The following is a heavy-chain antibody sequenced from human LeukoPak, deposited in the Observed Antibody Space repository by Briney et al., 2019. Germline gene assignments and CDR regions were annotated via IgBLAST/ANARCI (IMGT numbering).Heavy chain of an antibody. D-gene: IGHD3-10*01. CDR2: ISGSGGST. Sequence: GGSLRLSCAASGFTFSSYAMSWVRQAPGKELEWVSAISGSGGSTYYADSVKGRFTISRDNSKNTLYLQMNSLRAEDTAVYYCAKVPQYYGSGSSPYHFDYWGQGTLVTVSS. CDR3: AKVPQYYGSGSSPYHFDY. V-gene: IGHV3-23*01. J-gene: IGHJ4*02. CDR1: GFTFSSYA.